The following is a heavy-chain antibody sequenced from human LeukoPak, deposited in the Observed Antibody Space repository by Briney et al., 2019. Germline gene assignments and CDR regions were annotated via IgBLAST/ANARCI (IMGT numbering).Heavy chain of an antibody. Sequence: GGSLRLSCAASGFTFSSYGMHWVRQAPGKGLEWVAFIRHDGNHKNCADSVKGRFTISRDNSKNTLSLQMNSLRAEDTAVYYCAKDKNDYGDYYYMDVWGKRTTVTVSS. CDR1: GFTFSSYG. D-gene: IGHD4-17*01. J-gene: IGHJ6*03. CDR2: IRHDGNHK. V-gene: IGHV3-30*02. CDR3: AKDKNDYGDYYYMDV.